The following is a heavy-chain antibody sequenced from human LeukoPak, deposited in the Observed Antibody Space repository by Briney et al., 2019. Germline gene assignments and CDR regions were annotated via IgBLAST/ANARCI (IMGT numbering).Heavy chain of an antibody. J-gene: IGHJ4*02. CDR1: GGSISSYY. CDR3: ARRHSSGWYFFDY. Sequence: SETLSLTCTVSGGSISSYYWSWIRQPPGKGLEWIGYIYYSGSTNYHPSLKSRVTISVDTSKNQFSLKLSSVTAADTAVYYCARRHSSGWYFFDYWGQGTLVTVSS. D-gene: IGHD6-19*01. V-gene: IGHV4-59*08. CDR2: IYYSGST.